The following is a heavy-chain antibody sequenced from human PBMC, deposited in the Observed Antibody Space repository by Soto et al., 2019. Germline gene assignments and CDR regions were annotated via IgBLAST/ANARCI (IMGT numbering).Heavy chain of an antibody. Sequence: VLLQESGPGLVEPSQTLSLTCTVSGVSVTSGGFFWSWIRHHPAKGPGWIGYISYSGSAYYSPSLKSRVSIAADTSSNQFSLRLTSLTAADTAVYFCARLLCSGNSCSLGGGFDIWGQGTTVTVSS. V-gene: IGHV4-31*03. J-gene: IGHJ3*02. CDR1: GVSVTSGGFF. D-gene: IGHD2-2*01. CDR2: ISYSGSA. CDR3: ARLLCSGNSCSLGGGFDI.